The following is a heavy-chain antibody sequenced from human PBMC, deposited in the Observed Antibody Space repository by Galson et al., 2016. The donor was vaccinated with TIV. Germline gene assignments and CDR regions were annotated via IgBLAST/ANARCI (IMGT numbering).Heavy chain of an antibody. CDR3: AHLPNMFYSGMAV. Sequence: PALVKPTQTLTLTCTFSGFSLTTSGVGVGWIRQPPGKALEWLAHIYLDDDEGYNPSLKSRLTITKDTSKKQVVLTLTNMDPVGTATYYCAHLPNMFYSGMAVWGQGTTVTVSS. CDR1: GFSLTTSGVG. D-gene: IGHD3-10*02. CDR2: IYLDDDE. J-gene: IGHJ6*02. V-gene: IGHV2-5*02.